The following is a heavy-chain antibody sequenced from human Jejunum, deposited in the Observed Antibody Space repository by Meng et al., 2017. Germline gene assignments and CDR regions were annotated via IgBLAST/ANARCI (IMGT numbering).Heavy chain of an antibody. Sequence: QVHLRQWGAGLLKPSETLSLTCGVYGGSFNSYFWNWIRQPPGKGLEWIGEINQNGRTNYNPSLESRVTISMDKSKKEFSLRLASVTTADTAFYYCARLSGRSWWAARHFHPWGQGTLVTVSS. CDR3: ARLSGRSWWAARHFHP. D-gene: IGHD2-15*01. V-gene: IGHV4-34*01. J-gene: IGHJ1*01. CDR1: GGSFNSYF. CDR2: INQNGRT.